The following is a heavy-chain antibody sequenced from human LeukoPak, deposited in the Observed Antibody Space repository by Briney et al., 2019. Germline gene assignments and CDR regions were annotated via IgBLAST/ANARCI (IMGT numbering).Heavy chain of an antibody. D-gene: IGHD4-17*01. CDR3: ARLAGHGDYMDY. V-gene: IGHV3-30*03. CDR2: ISYDGSNK. J-gene: IGHJ4*02. CDR1: GFTFSSYG. Sequence: PGGSLRLSCAASGFTFSSYGMHWVRQAPGKGLEWVAVISYDGSNKYYADSVKGRFTISRDNSKNTLYLQMNSLRAEDTAVYYCARLAGHGDYMDYWGQGALVTVSS.